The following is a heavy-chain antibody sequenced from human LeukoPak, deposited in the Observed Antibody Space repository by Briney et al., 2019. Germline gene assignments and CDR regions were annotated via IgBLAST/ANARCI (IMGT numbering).Heavy chain of an antibody. D-gene: IGHD3-22*01. Sequence: PSETLSLTCAVYGGSFSGYYWSWIRQPPGKGLEWIGYIYYSGSTNYNPSLKSRVTISVDTSKNQFSLKLSSVTAADTAVYYCARRPSYYDSSEDYWGQGTLVTVSS. V-gene: IGHV4-59*08. CDR3: ARRPSYYDSSEDY. CDR1: GGSFSGYY. J-gene: IGHJ4*02. CDR2: IYYSGST.